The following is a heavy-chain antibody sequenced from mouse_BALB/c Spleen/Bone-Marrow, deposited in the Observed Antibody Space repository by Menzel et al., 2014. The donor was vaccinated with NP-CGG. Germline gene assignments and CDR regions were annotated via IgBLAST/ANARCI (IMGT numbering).Heavy chain of an antibody. CDR1: GFTFTDYY. V-gene: IGHV7-3*02. J-gene: IGHJ1*01. CDR3: ALDRNXDIQLSFDV. Sequence: EVMLVESGGGLVQPGGPLRLSCATSGFTFTDYYMSWVRQPPGKALEWLGFIRNKANGYTTEYSASVKSRFTIPRDNSQSIHYLQMNILRTEDSATYDCALDRNXDIQLSFDVWGAGTTVTVSS. CDR2: IRNKANGYTT.